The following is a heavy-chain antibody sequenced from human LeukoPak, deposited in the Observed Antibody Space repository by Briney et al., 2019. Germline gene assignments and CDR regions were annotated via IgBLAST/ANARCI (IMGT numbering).Heavy chain of an antibody. V-gene: IGHV3-21*01. D-gene: IGHD3-10*01. Sequence: GGSLRLSCAASGFTFSYYSMNWVRQAPGKGLEWVSSISSSSGYIYYADSVKGRFTISRDNAKNSLYLQMNSLRAEDTAVYYCARDFYYYGSGSSLSRGQGTLVTVSS. CDR1: GFTFSYYS. CDR3: ARDFYYYGSGSSLS. CDR2: ISSSSGYI. J-gene: IGHJ4*02.